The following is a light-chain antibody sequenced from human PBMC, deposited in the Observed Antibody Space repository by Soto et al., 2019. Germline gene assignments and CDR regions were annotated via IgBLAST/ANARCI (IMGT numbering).Light chain of an antibody. CDR3: QLWDSSSDHVV. V-gene: IGLV3-21*04. CDR1: NIGSKS. CDR2: SDS. J-gene: IGLJ2*01. Sequence: SYELTQPPSVSVAPGKTARITCGGNNIGSKSVHWYQQKPGQAPVLVIYSDSDRHSGIPERFSGSNSGNTATLTISRVEAGDEADYYCQLWDSSSDHVVFGGGTKLTV.